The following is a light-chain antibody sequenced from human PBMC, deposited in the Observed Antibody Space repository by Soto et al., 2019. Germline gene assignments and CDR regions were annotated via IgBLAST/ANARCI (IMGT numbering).Light chain of an antibody. J-gene: IGKJ1*01. Sequence: EIVLTQSPGTLSLSPGERASLSCRASQSVSSGNLAWYQQKPGQAPRLVIYGASIRATGIPDRFSGSGSGTDFTLTISRLEPEDFAVYYCQQYGTSPRTFGQGTKVDIK. CDR1: QSVSSGN. CDR2: GAS. V-gene: IGKV3-20*01. CDR3: QQYGTSPRT.